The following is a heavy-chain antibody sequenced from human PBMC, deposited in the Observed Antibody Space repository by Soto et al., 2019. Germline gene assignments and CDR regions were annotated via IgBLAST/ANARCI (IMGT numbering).Heavy chain of an antibody. Sequence: PGESLKISCAASGFTFSSYAMSWVRQAPGKGLEWVSAISGSGGSTYYADSVKGRFTISRDNSKNTLYLQMNSLRAEDTAVYYCAVNYAVRVGWGQGTLVTVSS. CDR2: ISGSGGST. V-gene: IGHV3-23*01. CDR3: AVNYAVRVG. CDR1: GFTFSSYA. D-gene: IGHD1-26*01. J-gene: IGHJ4*02.